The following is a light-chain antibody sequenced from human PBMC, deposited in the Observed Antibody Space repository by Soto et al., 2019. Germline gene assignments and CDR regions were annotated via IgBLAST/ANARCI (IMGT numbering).Light chain of an antibody. J-gene: IGLJ3*02. V-gene: IGLV1-44*01. CDR3: AAWDGSLNGVV. CDR2: SSN. CDR1: NSNIGSNT. Sequence: VLTQPPSASGTPGQRVTISCSGSNSNIGSNTVNWYQQFPGAAPKLLVYSSNLRPSGVPDRFSGSKSGTSASLAISGLQSEDESDYYCAAWDGSLNGVVFGGGTKLTVL.